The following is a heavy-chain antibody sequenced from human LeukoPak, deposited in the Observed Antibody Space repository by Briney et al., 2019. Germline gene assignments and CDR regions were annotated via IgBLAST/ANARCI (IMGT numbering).Heavy chain of an antibody. CDR2: ISYDGSNK. Sequence: GRSLRLSWAASGFTFSSYAMHWVRQAPGKGLEWVAVISYDGSNKYYADSVKGRFTISRDNSKNTLYLQMNSLRAEDTAVYYCARAFRGEFDYWGQGTLVTVSS. CDR3: ARAFRGEFDY. J-gene: IGHJ4*02. D-gene: IGHD7-27*01. V-gene: IGHV3-30-3*01. CDR1: GFTFSSYA.